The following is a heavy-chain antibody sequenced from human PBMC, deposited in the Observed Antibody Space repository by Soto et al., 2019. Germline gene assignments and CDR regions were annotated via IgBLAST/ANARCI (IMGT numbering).Heavy chain of an antibody. Sequence: ASVKVSCKTSGYTFTDYYTHWVRQAPGQGLEWMGWMNPKSGGAYFAQKFQGRVTLTRDTSIGTAYIEVNSLTSDDTAVYFCTRENIENSDGLYDAFDMWGQGTPVTV. D-gene: IGHD5-18*01. V-gene: IGHV1-2*02. J-gene: IGHJ3*02. CDR1: GYTFTDYY. CDR2: MNPKSGGA. CDR3: TRENIENSDGLYDAFDM.